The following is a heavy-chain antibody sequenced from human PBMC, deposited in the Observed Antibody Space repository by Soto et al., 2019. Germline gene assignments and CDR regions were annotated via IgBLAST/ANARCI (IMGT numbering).Heavy chain of an antibody. CDR1: GGSISSYY. CDR3: AREGSVRYCSGGSCYLNWFDP. V-gene: IGHV4-4*07. J-gene: IGHJ5*02. D-gene: IGHD2-15*01. Sequence: PSETLSLTCTVSGGSISSYYWSWIRQPAGKGLEWIGRIYTSGSTNYNPSLKSRVTVSVDTSKNQFSLKLSSVTAADTAVYYCAREGSVRYCSGGSCYLNWFDPWGQGTLVTVSS. CDR2: IYTSGST.